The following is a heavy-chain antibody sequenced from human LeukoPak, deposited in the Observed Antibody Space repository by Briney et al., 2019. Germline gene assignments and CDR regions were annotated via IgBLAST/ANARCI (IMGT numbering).Heavy chain of an antibody. Sequence: PGGSLRLSCAASGFTFSDYYMSWIRQAPGKGLEWVSYISSSSYTNYADSVKGRFTISRDNAKNSLYLQMNSLRAEDTAVYYCARGRSTSWMSSMGYWGKGTLVTVSS. D-gene: IGHD2-2*01. CDR3: ARGRSTSWMSSMGY. V-gene: IGHV3-11*06. CDR1: GFTFSDYY. J-gene: IGHJ4*02. CDR2: ISSSSYT.